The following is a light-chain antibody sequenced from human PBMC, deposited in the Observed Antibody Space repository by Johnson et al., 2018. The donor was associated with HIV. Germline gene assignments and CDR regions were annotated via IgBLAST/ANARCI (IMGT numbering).Light chain of an antibody. J-gene: IGLJ1*01. CDR2: VNN. V-gene: IGLV1-51*01. CDR1: SSNVGSSF. Sequence: QAVLTQPPSVSAAPGQTVTISCSGSSSNVGSSFVSWYRQVPGTAPKLLIYVNNTRPSVIPDRFSDSKSGTSATRCNPGLQPGYAAEYYFGTWDSSLSAGVLGTGTRVTVL. CDR3: GTWDSSLSAGV.